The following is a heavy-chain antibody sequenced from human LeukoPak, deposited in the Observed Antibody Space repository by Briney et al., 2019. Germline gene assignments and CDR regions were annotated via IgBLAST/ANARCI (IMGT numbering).Heavy chain of an antibody. Sequence: GGSLRLSCAGSGFTFSSYSMNWVRQAPGKGLEWVSYISRSSSTIYYADSVKGRFTISRDNAKNSLYLHMNSLRDDDTAVYYCARDLTSSYFRSDYWGQGTLVTVSS. CDR2: ISRSSSTI. J-gene: IGHJ4*02. CDR1: GFTFSSYS. CDR3: ARDLTSSYFRSDY. V-gene: IGHV3-48*02. D-gene: IGHD2-2*01.